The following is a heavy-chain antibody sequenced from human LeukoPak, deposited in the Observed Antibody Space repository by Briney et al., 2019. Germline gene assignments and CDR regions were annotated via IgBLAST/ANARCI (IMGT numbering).Heavy chain of an antibody. V-gene: IGHV3-30-3*01. CDR3: AREGDGY. CDR2: ISYDGSNK. CDR1: GFTFSSYD. D-gene: IGHD5-24*01. Sequence: GGSLRLSCAASGFTFSSYDMHWVRQAPGKGLEWVAVISYDGSNKYYADSVKGRFTISRDNSKNTLFLQMNSLRAEDTAVYYCAREGDGYWGQGTLVTVSS. J-gene: IGHJ4*02.